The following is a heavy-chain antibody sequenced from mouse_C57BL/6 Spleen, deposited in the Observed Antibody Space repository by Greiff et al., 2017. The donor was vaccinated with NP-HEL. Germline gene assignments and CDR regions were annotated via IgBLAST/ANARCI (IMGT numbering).Heavy chain of an antibody. CDR1: GYTFTSYT. D-gene: IGHD3-1*01. CDR2: INPSSGYT. Sequence: VQLRQSGAELVKPGASVKMSCKASGYTFTSYTMHWVKQRPGQGLEWIGYINPSSGYTKYNQKFKDKATLTADKSSSTAYLQLSSLTSEDSAVYYCARKSTRASYWGQGTTLTDSS. CDR3: ARKSTRASY. J-gene: IGHJ2*01. V-gene: IGHV1-4*01.